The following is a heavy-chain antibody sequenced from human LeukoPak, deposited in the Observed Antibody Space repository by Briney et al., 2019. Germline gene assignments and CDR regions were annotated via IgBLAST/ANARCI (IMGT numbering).Heavy chain of an antibody. CDR2: ISTSGIT. V-gene: IGHV4-61*02. D-gene: IGHD3-22*01. CDR1: GGSISSGSYY. Sequence: SETLSLTCTVSGGSISSGSYYWSWIRQPAGKGLEWIGRISTSGITNYNPSLKSRVTVSIDTSKNQFSLKLNSVTAADTAVYCCARDLVVFPYNWFDPWGQGTLVTVSS. CDR3: ARDLVVFPYNWFDP. J-gene: IGHJ5*02.